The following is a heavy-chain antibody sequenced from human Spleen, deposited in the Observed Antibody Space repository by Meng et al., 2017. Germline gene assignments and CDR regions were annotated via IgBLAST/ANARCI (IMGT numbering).Heavy chain of an antibody. V-gene: IGHV7-4-1*02. CDR1: GYTFTSYA. CDR2: INTTTGNP. CDR3: ARDPSRVFDY. J-gene: IGHJ4*02. Sequence: QVTLCQSGSEWKTPWASVKVSCKASGYTFTSYAMKWVRPAPGQGLEWMGWINTTTGNPTYAQGFTGRFVFSLDTSVSTAYLQISSLKAEDTAVYYCARDPSRVFDYWGQGTLVTVSS.